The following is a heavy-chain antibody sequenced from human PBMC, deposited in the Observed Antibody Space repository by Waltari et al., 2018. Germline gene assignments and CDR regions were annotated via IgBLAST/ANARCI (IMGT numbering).Heavy chain of an antibody. CDR3: AREAQNLYCSRTSCPLTLDY. V-gene: IGHV4-59*13. Sequence: QVQLQESGPGLLKPSETLSLTCSVSGDSIRGYYWSWIRQPPGKGLEWIGHIYYSGSTNYNPSLNSRVTISVDTSENRFSLKLTSVTAADTAIYYCAREAQNLYCSRTSCPLTLDYWGQGTLVTVSS. CDR2: IYYSGST. J-gene: IGHJ4*02. D-gene: IGHD2-2*01. CDR1: GDSIRGYY.